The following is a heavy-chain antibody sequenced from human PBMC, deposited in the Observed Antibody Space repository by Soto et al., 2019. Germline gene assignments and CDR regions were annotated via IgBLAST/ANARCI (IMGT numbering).Heavy chain of an antibody. CDR3: AREAGIAVAGTQHNWFDP. CDR1: GYTFTSYG. J-gene: IGHJ5*02. D-gene: IGHD6-19*01. V-gene: IGHV1-18*01. Sequence: GTSAKVSCKASGYTFTSYGISWVRQAPGQGLEWMGWISAYNGNTNYAQKLQGRVTMTTDTSTGTAYMELRSLRSDDTAVYYCAREAGIAVAGTQHNWFDPWGQGTLVTVSS. CDR2: ISAYNGNT.